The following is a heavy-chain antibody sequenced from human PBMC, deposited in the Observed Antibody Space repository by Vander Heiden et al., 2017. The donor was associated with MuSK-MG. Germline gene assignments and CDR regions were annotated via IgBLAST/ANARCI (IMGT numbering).Heavy chain of an antibody. CDR3: ARDPGSIAALTYYFDY. J-gene: IGHJ4*02. D-gene: IGHD6-6*01. V-gene: IGHV3-30*04. CDR2: ISYDGSNK. CDR1: GFTVSSYA. Sequence: QLQLVESGGGVVQPGRSLRLSCAAPGFTVSSYAMHWLRSAQGKGLEWVAVISYDGSNKYYADSVKGRFTISRDNSKNTLYLQMNSLRAEDTAVYYCARDPGSIAALTYYFDYWGQGTLVTVSS.